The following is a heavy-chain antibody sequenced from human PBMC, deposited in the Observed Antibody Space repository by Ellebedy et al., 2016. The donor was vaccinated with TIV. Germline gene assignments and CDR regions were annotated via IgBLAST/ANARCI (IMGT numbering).Heavy chain of an antibody. Sequence: AASVKVSCKASGYTFTDYYVHWVRQAPGQGLEWMGWINPNSGGTNYAQKFQGRVTMTRDSSISTAYMELSILRSEDTAVYYCGRGRGYDSTGRVYYFDYWGQGSLVTVSS. CDR1: GYTFTDYY. D-gene: IGHD2-15*01. CDR2: INPNSGGT. J-gene: IGHJ4*02. V-gene: IGHV1-2*02. CDR3: GRGRGYDSTGRVYYFDY.